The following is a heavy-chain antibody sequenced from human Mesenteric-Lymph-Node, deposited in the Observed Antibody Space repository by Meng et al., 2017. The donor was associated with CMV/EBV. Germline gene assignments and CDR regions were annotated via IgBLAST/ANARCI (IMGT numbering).Heavy chain of an antibody. CDR1: GGSISSYY. V-gene: IGHV4-59*01. Sequence: SETLSLTCTVSGGSISSYYWSWIRQPPGKGLEWIGYIYYSGSTNYNPSLKSRVTISVDTSISTAYMELSRLRSDDTAVYYCARDGRGVFWSGYYRDYYGMDVWGQGTTVTVSS. D-gene: IGHD3-3*01. CDR3: ARDGRGVFWSGYYRDYYGMDV. J-gene: IGHJ6*02. CDR2: IYYSGST.